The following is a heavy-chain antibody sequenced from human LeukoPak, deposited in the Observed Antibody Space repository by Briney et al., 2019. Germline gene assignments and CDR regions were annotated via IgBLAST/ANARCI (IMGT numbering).Heavy chain of an antibody. CDR3: ARASYYDSSGYYYAFDI. D-gene: IGHD3-22*01. CDR1: GYTFTSYA. V-gene: IGHV1-18*01. Sequence: RASVKVSCKASGYTFTSYAISWVRQAPGQGFEWMGGISAYSGNANYAQKFQDRVTMTTDTSTSTAYMELSSLRSEDTAVYYCARASYYDSSGYYYAFDIWGQGTMVTVSS. CDR2: ISAYSGNA. J-gene: IGHJ3*02.